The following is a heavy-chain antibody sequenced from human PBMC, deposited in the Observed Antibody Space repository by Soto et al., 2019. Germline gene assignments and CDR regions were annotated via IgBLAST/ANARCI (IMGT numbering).Heavy chain of an antibody. J-gene: IGHJ5*02. D-gene: IGHD3-3*01. CDR1: GFTFSNAL. CDR3: TTDPSVLRFLEWLLYGDKRFDP. V-gene: IGHV3-15*07. CDR2: IKSKTDGGTT. Sequence: TGGSLRVSCAASGFTFSNALMNWVRQAPGKGLEWVGRIKSKTDGGTTDYAAPVKGRFTISRDDSKNTLYLQMNSLKTEDTAVYYCTTDPSVLRFLEWLLYGDKRFDPWGQGTLVTVSS.